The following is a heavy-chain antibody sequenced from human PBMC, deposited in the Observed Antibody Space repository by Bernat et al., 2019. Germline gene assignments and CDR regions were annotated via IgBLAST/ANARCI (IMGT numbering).Heavy chain of an antibody. CDR1: GYTFTSYG. Sequence: QVQLVQSGAEVKKPGASVKVSCKASGYTFTSYGISWVRQAPGQGLEWMGWISAYNGNTNYAQKLQGRVTMTTDTSTSTAYMELSSLRSEDTAVYYCARGIAVAGRRVYYGMDVWGQGTTVTVSS. D-gene: IGHD6-19*01. CDR2: ISAYNGNT. J-gene: IGHJ6*02. CDR3: ARGIAVAGRRVYYGMDV. V-gene: IGHV1-18*01.